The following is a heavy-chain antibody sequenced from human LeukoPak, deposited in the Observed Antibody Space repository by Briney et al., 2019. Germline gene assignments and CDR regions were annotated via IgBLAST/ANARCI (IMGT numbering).Heavy chain of an antibody. J-gene: IGHJ4*02. Sequence: SGTLSLTCAVSGGSISSSSYYWGWLRQPPGKGLEWIGSIYYSGSTYSNPSLKSRATTSVDTSKNQFSLKLSSVTAADTAVYYCARGSSDILTGYYKIFDYWGQGTLVTVSS. CDR2: IYYSGST. V-gene: IGHV4-39*07. D-gene: IGHD3-9*01. CDR1: GGSISSSSYY. CDR3: ARGSSDILTGYYKIFDY.